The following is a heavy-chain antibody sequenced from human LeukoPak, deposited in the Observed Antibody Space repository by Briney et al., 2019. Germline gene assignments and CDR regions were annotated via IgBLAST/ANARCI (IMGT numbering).Heavy chain of an antibody. V-gene: IGHV3-53*01. CDR1: GFTVSSNY. Sequence: PGGSLRLSCAASGFTVSSNYMSWVRQAPGKGLEWVSVIYSGGGTYYADSVEGRFTISRDNSKNTLYLQMNSLRAEDTAVYYCARVESSSWYADYWGQGTLVTVSS. CDR2: IYSGGGT. J-gene: IGHJ4*02. CDR3: ARVESSSWYADY. D-gene: IGHD6-13*01.